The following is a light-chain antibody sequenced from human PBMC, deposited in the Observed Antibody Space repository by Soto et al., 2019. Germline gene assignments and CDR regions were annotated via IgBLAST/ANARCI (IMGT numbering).Light chain of an antibody. CDR1: SXDVGGYNY. CDR3: SSYAGTYTYV. Sequence: SVLTQPRSVSGSPGQSVTISCTGTSXDVGGYNYVSWYQHHPGKAPKLMIYDVSKRPSGVPDRFSGSKSGNTASLTISGLQAEDEADYYCSSYAGTYTYVFGTGTKVTVL. CDR2: DVS. J-gene: IGLJ1*01. V-gene: IGLV2-11*01.